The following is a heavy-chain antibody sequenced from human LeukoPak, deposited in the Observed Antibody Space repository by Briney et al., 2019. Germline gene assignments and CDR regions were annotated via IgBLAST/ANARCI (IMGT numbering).Heavy chain of an antibody. J-gene: IGHJ6*02. CDR1: GFTFSDHY. D-gene: IGHD4-17*01. CDR2: TRTKAKDYTT. CDR3: ARGPTVTFNYHYGMDV. Sequence: GGSLRLSCATSGFTFSDHYMDWVRQAPGKGLEGVARTRTKAKDYTTEYAASVKGRFTVSRDESMHPLYLQMNSLKTEDTAVYYCARGPTVTFNYHYGMDVWGQGTTVTVSS. V-gene: IGHV3-72*01.